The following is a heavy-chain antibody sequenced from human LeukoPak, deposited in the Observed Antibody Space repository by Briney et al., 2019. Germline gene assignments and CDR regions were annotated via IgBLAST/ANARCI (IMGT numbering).Heavy chain of an antibody. J-gene: IGHJ3*02. CDR3: VKESRVVRGVIMDAFDM. Sequence: GGSLRLSCSASGFTFSSYAMHWVRQAPGKGLEYVSGISMNGGSTDYADSVKGRFTTSRDNSKNTVYLQMSSLRAEDTAVYYCVKESRVVRGVIMDAFDMWGQGTMVTVSS. V-gene: IGHV3-64D*06. CDR2: ISMNGGST. CDR1: GFTFSSYA. D-gene: IGHD3-10*01.